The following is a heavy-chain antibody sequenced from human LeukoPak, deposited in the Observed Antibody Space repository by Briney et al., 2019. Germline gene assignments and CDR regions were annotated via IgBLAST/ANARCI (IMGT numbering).Heavy chain of an antibody. D-gene: IGHD3-22*01. J-gene: IGHJ6*02. Sequence: GGSLRLSCAASGFTFSDYYMSWIRQAPGKGLEWVSYISSSGSTIYYADSVKGRFTISRDNAKNTLYLQMNSLRAEDTAVYYCARTLVVVMYYGMDVWGQGTTVTVSS. CDR2: ISSSGSTI. CDR3: ARTLVVVMYYGMDV. V-gene: IGHV3-11*04. CDR1: GFTFSDYY.